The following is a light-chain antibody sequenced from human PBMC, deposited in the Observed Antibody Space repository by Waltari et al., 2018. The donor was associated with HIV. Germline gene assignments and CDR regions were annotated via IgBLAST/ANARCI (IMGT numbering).Light chain of an antibody. CDR2: QDS. J-gene: IGLJ3*02. CDR3: HSWDTNNVQV. CDR1: TLGSKY. V-gene: IGLV3-1*01. Sequence: SFELIQPPSVSVSPGQPAAIPCSGDTLGSKYVCWFQQKPGQSPVLVISQDSKRPSGIPERFSGSKSGNTATLTISGTQAMDEADYYCHSWDTNNVQVFGGGTKLTVL.